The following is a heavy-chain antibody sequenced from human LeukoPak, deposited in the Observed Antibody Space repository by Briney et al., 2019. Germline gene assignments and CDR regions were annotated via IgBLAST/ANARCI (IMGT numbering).Heavy chain of an antibody. CDR1: GFTFSSYS. D-gene: IGHD3-22*01. CDR3: VRGGYFYDSSGLDTFHV. Sequence: GGSLRLSCAASGFTFSSYSMNWVRQAPGKGLEWVSGISGSGGSTYYADSVKGRFTISRDNSKNTLYLQMNSLRAEDTAVYYCVRGGYFYDSSGLDTFHVWGQGTMVTVSS. V-gene: IGHV3-23*01. J-gene: IGHJ3*01. CDR2: ISGSGGST.